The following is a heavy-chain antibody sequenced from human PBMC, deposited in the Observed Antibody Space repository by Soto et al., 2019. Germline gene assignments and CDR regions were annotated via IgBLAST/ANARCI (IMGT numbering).Heavy chain of an antibody. J-gene: IGHJ6*02. V-gene: IGHV4-4*07. CDR3: AREDIAVAGPVRYCMDV. CDR2: IYISEST. D-gene: IGHD6-19*01. CDR1: GGSISRDY. Sequence: SETLSLTCTVSGGSISRDYWSWIRQPAGKGLEWIGRIYISESTNYNPSLKSRVIISADTSKNQFFLKLSSVTAADTAVYYCAREDIAVAGPVRYCMDVWGQGTTVTVS.